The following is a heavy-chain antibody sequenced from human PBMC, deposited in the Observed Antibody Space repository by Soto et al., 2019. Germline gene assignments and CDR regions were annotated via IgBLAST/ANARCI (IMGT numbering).Heavy chain of an antibody. Sequence: GGSLRLSCAASGFIFENAWMNWVRQAPGKGLEWVGRIKSETDGGTIDHAAPVKGRFTNSRDDSKDTLYLQMNDLKTEDTAVYYCADSVEATAWFDPWGQGTLVTVSS. D-gene: IGHD1-26*01. CDR1: GFIFENAW. V-gene: IGHV3-15*07. CDR3: ADSVEATAWFDP. CDR2: IKSETDGGTI. J-gene: IGHJ5*02.